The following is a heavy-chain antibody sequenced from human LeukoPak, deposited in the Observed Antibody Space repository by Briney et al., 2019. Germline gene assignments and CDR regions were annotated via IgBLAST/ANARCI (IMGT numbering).Heavy chain of an antibody. V-gene: IGHV4-59*01. D-gene: IGHD6-13*01. CDR2: IYYSGST. Sequence: SETLSLTCAVYGGSFSGYYWSWIRQPPGKGLEWIGYIYYSGSTNYNPSLKSRVTISVDTSKNQFSLKLSSVTAADTAVYYCARTGIAAAHYYYGMDVWGQGTTVTVSS. CDR3: ARTGIAAAHYYYGMDV. J-gene: IGHJ6*02. CDR1: GGSFSGYY.